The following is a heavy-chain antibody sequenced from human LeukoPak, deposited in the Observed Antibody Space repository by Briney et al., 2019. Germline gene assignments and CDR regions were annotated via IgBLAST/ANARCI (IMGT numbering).Heavy chain of an antibody. CDR1: GGSISSSSYY. CDR2: IYYSGST. Sequence: SETLSLTCTVSGGSISSSSYYWGWIRQPPGKGLEWIGSIYYSGSTYYNPSLKSRVTISVDTSKNQFSLKLSSVTAADTAVYYCASPYSLLDYDYWGQGTLVTASS. J-gene: IGHJ4*02. V-gene: IGHV4-39*01. D-gene: IGHD2-21*02. CDR3: ASPYSLLDYDY.